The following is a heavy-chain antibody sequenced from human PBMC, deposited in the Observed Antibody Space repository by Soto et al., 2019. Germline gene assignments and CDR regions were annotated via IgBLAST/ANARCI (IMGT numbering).Heavy chain of an antibody. V-gene: IGHV4-30-4*01. CDR2: IYYSGST. J-gene: IGHJ6*02. D-gene: IGHD2-21*02. Sequence: PSETLSLTCTVSGGSISSGDYYWSWIRQPPGKGLEWIGYIYYSGSTYYNPSLKNRVTISVDTSKNQFSLKLSSVTNADTAGYYCVRSIVVVTPTLYFWGQRTTVTVSS. CDR3: VRSIVVVTPTLYF. CDR1: GGSISSGDYY.